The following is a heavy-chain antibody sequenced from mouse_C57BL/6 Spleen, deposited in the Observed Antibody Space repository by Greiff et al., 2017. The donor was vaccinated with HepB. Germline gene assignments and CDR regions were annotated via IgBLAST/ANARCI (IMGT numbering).Heavy chain of an antibody. CDR1: GFTFSSYA. CDR2: ISDGGSYT. Sequence: DVMLVESGGGLVKPGGSLKLSCAASGFTFSSYAMSWVRQTPEKRLEWVATISDGGSYTYYPDNVKGRFTISRDSAKNNLYLQMSHLKSEDTAMYYCARGDGNYEGFAYWGQGTLVTVSA. V-gene: IGHV5-4*03. D-gene: IGHD2-1*01. J-gene: IGHJ3*01. CDR3: ARGDGNYEGFAY.